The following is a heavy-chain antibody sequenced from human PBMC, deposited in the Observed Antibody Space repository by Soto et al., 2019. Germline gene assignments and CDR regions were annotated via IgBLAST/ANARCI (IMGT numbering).Heavy chain of an antibody. CDR1: GYTFSRYG. CDR3: AKNGQPPYYYYGMDV. Sequence: QGQLVQSGPEAKKPGASVKVSCKASGYTFSRYGISWVRQAPGQGLEWMGRISGYNGDTKYAQKVQGRVTMTIDTSTYTAYMELRSLTSDDTAIYYCAKNGQPPYYYYGMDVWCQGTTVTVSS. V-gene: IGHV1-18*01. D-gene: IGHD2-8*01. CDR2: ISGYNGDT. J-gene: IGHJ6*02.